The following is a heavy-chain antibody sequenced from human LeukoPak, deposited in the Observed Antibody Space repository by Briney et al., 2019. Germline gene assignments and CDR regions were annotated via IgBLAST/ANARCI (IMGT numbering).Heavy chain of an antibody. Sequence: ASVKVSCKASGHTFTGYYVYWVRQAPGQGLEWMGWMNPNIGGANFPQKFQGRVTVTSDPAISAAYMELRRLRSDDTPVYYCARGVFGESLESWGQGTLVTVSS. CDR3: ARGVFGESLES. J-gene: IGHJ4*02. D-gene: IGHD3-10*02. CDR2: MNPNIGGA. CDR1: GHTFTGYY. V-gene: IGHV1-2*02.